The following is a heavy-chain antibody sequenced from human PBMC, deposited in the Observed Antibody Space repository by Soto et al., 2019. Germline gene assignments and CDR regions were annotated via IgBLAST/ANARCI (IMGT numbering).Heavy chain of an antibody. CDR3: ARGPLHISGYYMDWFDP. CDR1: GYIFTNYA. V-gene: IGHV1-3*01. Sequence: ASVKVSCKASGYIFTNYAIHWVRQAPGQRLEWMGWISGADGNTRYSPKFQGRLTISTDTSASTAYMELSSLRSEDTAVYYCARGPLHISGYYMDWFDPWGQGTLVTVSS. J-gene: IGHJ5*02. CDR2: ISGADGNT. D-gene: IGHD3-22*01.